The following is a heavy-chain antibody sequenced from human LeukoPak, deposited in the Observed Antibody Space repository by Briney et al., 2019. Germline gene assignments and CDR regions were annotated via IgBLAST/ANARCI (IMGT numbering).Heavy chain of an antibody. Sequence: GRSLRLSCAASGFTFSNYGMHWVRQAPGKGLEWVAVISYDGSNKYYADSVKGRFTISRDNSKNTLYLQMNSLRAEDTAVYYCARGLDNTSTSHYWGQGTLVTVSS. CDR2: ISYDGSNK. D-gene: IGHD3-16*01. V-gene: IGHV3-30*03. CDR1: GFTFSNYG. J-gene: IGHJ4*02. CDR3: ARGLDNTSTSHY.